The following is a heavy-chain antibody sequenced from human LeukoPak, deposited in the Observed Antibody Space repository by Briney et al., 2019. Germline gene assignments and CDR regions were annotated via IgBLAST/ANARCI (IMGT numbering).Heavy chain of an antibody. CDR1: GYTFTSYG. CDR3: ARDIAVVVVVPAAIGWFDP. J-gene: IGHJ5*02. V-gene: IGHV1-18*01. Sequence: GASVKVSCKASGYTFTSYGISWVRQDPGQGLEWMGWISAYNGNTNYAQRLQGRVTMTTDTSTSTAYMELRSLRSDDTAVYYCARDIAVVVVVPAAIGWFDPWGQGTLVTVSS. CDR2: ISAYNGNT. D-gene: IGHD2-2*01.